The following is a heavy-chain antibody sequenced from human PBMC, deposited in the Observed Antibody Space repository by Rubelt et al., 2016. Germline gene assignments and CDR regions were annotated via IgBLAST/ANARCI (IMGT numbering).Heavy chain of an antibody. V-gene: IGHV3-23*01. D-gene: IGHD6-6*01. J-gene: IGHJ4*02. CDR3: ARDGSSRNKAFDY. CDR2: ISGSGGST. Sequence: WVRQAPGKGLEWVSAISGSGGSTYYADSVKGRFTISRDNSKNTLYLQMNSLRAEDTAVYYCARDGSSRNKAFDYWGQGTLVTVSS.